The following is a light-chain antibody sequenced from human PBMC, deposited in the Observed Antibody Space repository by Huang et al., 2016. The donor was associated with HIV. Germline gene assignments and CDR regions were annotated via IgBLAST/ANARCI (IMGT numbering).Light chain of an antibody. J-gene: IGKJ1*01. CDR2: AAS. Sequence: DIQMTQSPSFLSASVGDRVTITCRASQGITNSLAWYQQKPGKAPMLLLSAASRLESGVPSRFSGSGSGTDYTLTISGLQPEDFATYYCQQYYDTPTFGQGTKVEIK. CDR1: QGITNS. CDR3: QQYYDTPT. V-gene: IGKV1-NL1*01.